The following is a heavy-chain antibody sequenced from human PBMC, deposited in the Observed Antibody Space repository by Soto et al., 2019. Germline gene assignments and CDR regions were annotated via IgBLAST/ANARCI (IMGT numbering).Heavy chain of an antibody. CDR3: ARDNYPDIAARPAAFDI. J-gene: IGHJ3*02. V-gene: IGHV1-46*01. CDR2: INPSGGST. Sequence: ASVKVSCKASGYTFTSYYMHWVRQAPGQGLEWMGIINPSGGSTSYAQKFQGRVTMTRDTSTSTVYMELSSLRSEDTAVYYCARDNYPDIAARPAAFDIWGQGTMVTVSS. CDR1: GYTFTSYY. D-gene: IGHD6-6*01.